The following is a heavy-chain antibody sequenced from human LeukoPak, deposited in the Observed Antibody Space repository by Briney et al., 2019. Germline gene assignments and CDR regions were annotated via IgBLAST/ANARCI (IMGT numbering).Heavy chain of an antibody. CDR3: ARGESGIYYLKY. CDR1: GYTFTSNY. D-gene: IGHD1-26*01. J-gene: IGHJ4*02. Sequence: GASVKVSCKTSGYTFTSNYIHWVRQAPGQGLEWMGIINPSGGSTSSAQNFQGRVTVTRDMSTTTVYMALSSLRSEDTAVYYCARGESGIYYLKYWGQGTLVTVSS. CDR2: INPSGGST. V-gene: IGHV1-46*01.